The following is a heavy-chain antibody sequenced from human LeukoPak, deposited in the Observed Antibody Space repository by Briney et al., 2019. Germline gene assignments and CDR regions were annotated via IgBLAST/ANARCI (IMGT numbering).Heavy chain of an antibody. J-gene: IGHJ5*02. CDR2: IYYSGST. Sequence: SETLSLTGTVSGGSISSYYWSWIRQPPGKGLEWIGYIYYSGSTNYNPSLKSRVTISVDTSKNQFSLKLSSVTAADTAVYYCARFYPAAIGGGDAGFDPWGQGTLVTVSS. D-gene: IGHD2-2*01. CDR1: GGSISSYY. V-gene: IGHV4-59*01. CDR3: ARFYPAAIGGGDAGFDP.